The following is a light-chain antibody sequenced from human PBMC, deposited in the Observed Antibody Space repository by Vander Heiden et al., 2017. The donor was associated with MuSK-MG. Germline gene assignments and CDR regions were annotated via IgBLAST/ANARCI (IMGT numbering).Light chain of an antibody. J-gene: IGKJ2*01. Sequence: DIQMTQSPSSLSASVGDRVTITCQASQDISIYLNWYQQKPGKGPKVLIHGASKLETGVPSRFSGSGSGTSFTFTISSLQPEDIGKYYCQQDADLYTFGQGTKLEI. CDR2: GAS. CDR3: QQDADLYT. CDR1: QDISIY. V-gene: IGKV1-33*01.